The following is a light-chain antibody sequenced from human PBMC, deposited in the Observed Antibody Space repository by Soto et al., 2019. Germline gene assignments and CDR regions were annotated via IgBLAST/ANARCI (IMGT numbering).Light chain of an antibody. CDR3: SLYTTSNTLV. CDR1: SSDVGAYNF. V-gene: IGLV2-14*03. CDR2: DVT. J-gene: IGLJ2*01. Sequence: QSVLTQPASVSGSPGQSITISCTGTSSDVGAYNFVSWYQQHPGKAPKLMIYDVTNRPSGVSSRFSGSKSGNTASLAISGLQAEDEADYYCSLYTTSNTLVFGGGTKVTVL.